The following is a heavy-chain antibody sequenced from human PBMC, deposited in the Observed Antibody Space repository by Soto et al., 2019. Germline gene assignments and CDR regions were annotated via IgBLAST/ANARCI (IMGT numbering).Heavy chain of an antibody. CDR2: ISGSGGST. CDR1: GFTFSSYA. CDR3: AKGYYDFWSGYYGYFDY. V-gene: IGHV3-23*01. Sequence: EVQLLESGGGLVQPGGSLRLSCAASGFTFSSYAMSWVRQAPGKGLEWVSAISGSGGSTYYADSVKGRFTISRDNSKNTLYLQMNSLRSEDTAVYYCAKGYYDFWSGYYGYFDYWGQGTLVTVSS. J-gene: IGHJ4*02. D-gene: IGHD3-3*01.